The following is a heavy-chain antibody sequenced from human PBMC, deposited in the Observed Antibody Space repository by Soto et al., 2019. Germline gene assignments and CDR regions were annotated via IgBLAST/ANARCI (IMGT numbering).Heavy chain of an antibody. J-gene: IGHJ4*02. CDR2: MNPNTGNS. CDR3: ARRAETNGWNGFGADKYYFDF. CDR1: GYAFTSYD. D-gene: IGHD1-1*01. V-gene: IGHV1-8*01. Sequence: ASVKVSCKASGYAFTSYDIYWVRQATGQGLEWMGWMNPNTGNSGYAQKFQGRVTMTSDTSISTAHMELSSLRSEDTAVYYCARRAETNGWNGFGADKYYFDFWGQGTLVTVSS.